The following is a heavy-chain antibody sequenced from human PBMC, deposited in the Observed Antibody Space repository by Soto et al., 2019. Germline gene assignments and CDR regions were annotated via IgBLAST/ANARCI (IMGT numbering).Heavy chain of an antibody. D-gene: IGHD3-10*01. CDR1: GFTLSGSD. CDR2: IRTKSNNFAT. V-gene: IGHV3-73*01. J-gene: IGHJ6*02. CDR3: SRHQEGRSMVFYGMDV. Sequence: SGGSLRLSCAASGFTLSGSDIHWVRQASGKGLEWVGRIRTKSNNFATSYAESVRGRFTISRDDSDNTASLQMSSLKTEDTAIYYCSRHQEGRSMVFYGMDVWGQGTTVTV.